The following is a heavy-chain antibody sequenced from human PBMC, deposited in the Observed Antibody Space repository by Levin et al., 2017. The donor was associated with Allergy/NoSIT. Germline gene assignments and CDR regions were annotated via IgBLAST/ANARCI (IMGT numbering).Heavy chain of an antibody. V-gene: IGHV4-31*03. CDR3: ARDRGPNYYDSSGYYLSEWYFDL. J-gene: IGHJ2*01. CDR1: GGSISSGGYY. CDR2: IYYSGST. D-gene: IGHD3-22*01. Sequence: SETLSLTCTVSGGSISSGGYYWSWIRQHPGKGLEWIGYIYYSGSTYYNPSLKSRVTISVDTSKNQFSLKLSSVTAADTAVYYCARDRGPNYYDSSGYYLSEWYFDLWGRGTLVTVSS.